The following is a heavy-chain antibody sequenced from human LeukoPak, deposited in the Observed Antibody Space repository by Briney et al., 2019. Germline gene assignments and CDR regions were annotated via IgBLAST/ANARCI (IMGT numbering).Heavy chain of an antibody. V-gene: IGHV1-46*01. D-gene: IGHD3-3*01. CDR3: ARDEGYDFWSGYDH. CDR1: GYILSSYN. CDR2: INPSGGDT. Sequence: GASVKVSCKASGYILSSYNMHWVRQAPGQGLEWLGIINPSGGDTKYAQKFQGRVTLTRDKSTSTVYMELSSLTSDDTAVYYCARDEGYDFWSGYDHWGQGTLVTVSS. J-gene: IGHJ4*02.